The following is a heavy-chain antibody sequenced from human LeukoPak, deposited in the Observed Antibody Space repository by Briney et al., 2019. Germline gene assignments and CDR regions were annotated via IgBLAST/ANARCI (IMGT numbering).Heavy chain of an antibody. Sequence: PGGSLRLSCAASGFTFSNAWMNWVRQAPGKGLEWVGRIKSKTDGGTTDYAAPVKGRFTISRDDSKNTLYLQMNSLKTEDTAVYYCTTEARANLRYCSGGSCQFDYWGQGTLVTVSS. D-gene: IGHD2-15*01. CDR1: GFTFSNAW. CDR2: IKSKTDGGTT. V-gene: IGHV3-15*01. CDR3: TTEARANLRYCSGGSCQFDY. J-gene: IGHJ4*02.